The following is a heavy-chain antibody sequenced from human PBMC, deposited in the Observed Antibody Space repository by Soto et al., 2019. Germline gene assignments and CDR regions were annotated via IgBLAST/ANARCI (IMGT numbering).Heavy chain of an antibody. J-gene: IGHJ6*02. Sequence: VGSLRLSCVASGLTVSHNYMAWVRQAPEMGLEWVSILYTEGTTYYADSVKGRFTISRDSSKNTLFLQMDSLRAEDTAVYYCVRPRPSGENYGMDVWGQGTTVTVSS. CDR1: GLTVSHNY. CDR2: LYTEGTT. D-gene: IGHD3-16*01. V-gene: IGHV3-53*01. CDR3: VRPRPSGENYGMDV.